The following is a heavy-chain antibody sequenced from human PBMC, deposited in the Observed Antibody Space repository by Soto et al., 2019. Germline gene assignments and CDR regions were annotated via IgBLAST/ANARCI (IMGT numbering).Heavy chain of an antibody. CDR1: GGSISSYF. V-gene: IGHV4-4*07. CDR3: ARDGDFWSGSYAFDI. CDR2: IYTSGST. Sequence: QVQLQESGPGLAKPSETLSLTCTVSGGSISSYFWSWIRQPAGKGLEWIGRIYTSGSTNYNPSLKSRVTMSVDTSKIQFSLRLSSVTAADTAVYYCARDGDFWSGSYAFDIWGQGTMVTVSS. D-gene: IGHD3-3*01. J-gene: IGHJ3*02.